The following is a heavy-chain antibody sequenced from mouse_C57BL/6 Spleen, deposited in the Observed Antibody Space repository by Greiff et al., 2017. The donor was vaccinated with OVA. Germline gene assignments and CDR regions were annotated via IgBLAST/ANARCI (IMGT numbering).Heavy chain of an antibody. CDR2: IAPANGNT. D-gene: IGHD2-4*01. CDR1: GFNIKNTY. J-gene: IGHJ1*03. Sequence: EVQLQESVAELVRPGASVQLSCTASGFNIKNTYMHWVKQRPEQGLEWIGRIAPANGNTKYAPKFQGKATITADTSSNTAYLQLSSLTSEDTAIYYCARRGDYDEGYFDVWGTGTTVTVSS. CDR3: ARRGDYDEGYFDV. V-gene: IGHV14-3*01.